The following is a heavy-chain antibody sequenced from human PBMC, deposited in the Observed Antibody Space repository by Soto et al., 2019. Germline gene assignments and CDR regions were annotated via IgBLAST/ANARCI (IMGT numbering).Heavy chain of an antibody. CDR1: GYIFVNYG. V-gene: IGHV1-18*01. Sequence: QVQLVQSGDEVKKPGASVKVSCKASGYIFVNYGIAWVRQAPGQGLEWMGWISPYSGKTDYAGRVQGRLTMTTATXASTAYMDRGSLTSDDTAVYYCAMVDNYVTPTPQDVWGQGTTVTVSS. CDR3: AMVDNYVTPTPQDV. D-gene: IGHD3-16*01. CDR2: ISPYSGKT. J-gene: IGHJ6*02.